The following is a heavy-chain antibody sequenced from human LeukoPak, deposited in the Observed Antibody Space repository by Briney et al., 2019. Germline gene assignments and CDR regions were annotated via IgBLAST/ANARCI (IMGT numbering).Heavy chain of an antibody. V-gene: IGHV4-61*01. CDR3: ARGRGWLIDY. Sequence: SETLSLTCTVSGGSVSSDRYYWSWIRQPPGKGLEWIGYIYYSGSTNYNPSLRSRVTISEDTSKNQTSLKLSAVTAADTTVYCSARGRGWLIDYWGQGTLVTVSS. CDR2: IYYSGST. CDR1: GGSVSSDRYY. J-gene: IGHJ4*02. D-gene: IGHD6-19*01.